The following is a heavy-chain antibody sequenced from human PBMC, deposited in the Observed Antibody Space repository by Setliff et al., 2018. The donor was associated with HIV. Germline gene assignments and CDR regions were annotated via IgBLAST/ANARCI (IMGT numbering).Heavy chain of an antibody. Sequence: HGESLKISCAASGFTFSNYAMNWVRQAPGKGLEWVSYVSGRGDSIYYAASVKGRFTISRDNAKNSLYLQMNSLIAEDTAVYYCARDFRDYVGKFDYWGQGTLVTVSS. CDR2: VSGRGDSI. D-gene: IGHD1-26*01. V-gene: IGHV3-48*01. CDR3: ARDFRDYVGKFDY. J-gene: IGHJ4*02. CDR1: GFTFSNYA.